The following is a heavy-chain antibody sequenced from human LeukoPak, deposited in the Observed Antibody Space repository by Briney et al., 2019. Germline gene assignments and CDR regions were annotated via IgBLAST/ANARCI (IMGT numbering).Heavy chain of an antibody. CDR2: INHSGST. D-gene: IGHD1-26*01. Sequence: SETLSLTCAVYGGSFSGYYWSWIRQPPGKGLEWIGEINHSGSTNYNPSLKRRVTISVDTSKNQFSLKLSSVTAADTAVYYCAREGGDSYYYYYGMDVWGKGTTVTVSS. V-gene: IGHV4-34*01. J-gene: IGHJ6*04. CDR1: GGSFSGYY. CDR3: AREGGDSYYYYYGMDV.